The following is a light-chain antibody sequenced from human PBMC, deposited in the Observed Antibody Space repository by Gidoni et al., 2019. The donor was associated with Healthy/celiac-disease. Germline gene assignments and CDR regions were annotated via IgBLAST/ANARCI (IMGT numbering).Light chain of an antibody. J-gene: IGKJ1*01. CDR3: QKYDSAPPGGT. Sequence: IQMTQSPSSLSASVGDRVTITCRASQGISNYLAWYQQKPGKVPKLLIYAASTLQSGVPSLFSGSGSGTDFTLTISSLQPEDVATYYCQKYDSAPPGGTFXQXTKVEI. CDR1: QGISNY. CDR2: AAS. V-gene: IGKV1-27*01.